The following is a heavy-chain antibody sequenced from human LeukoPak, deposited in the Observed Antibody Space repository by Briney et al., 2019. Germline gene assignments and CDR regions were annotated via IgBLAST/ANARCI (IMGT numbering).Heavy chain of an antibody. CDR2: INPNSGGT. D-gene: IGHD6-6*01. V-gene: IGHV1-2*02. CDR3: AIGSIAARPIRGVDY. Sequence: WASVKVSCKASGYTFTGYYMHWVRLAPGQGLEWMGWINPNSGGTNYAQKFQGRVTMTRDTSISTAYMELSRLRSDDTAVYYCAIGSIAARPIRGVDYWGQGTLVTVSS. J-gene: IGHJ4*02. CDR1: GYTFTGYY.